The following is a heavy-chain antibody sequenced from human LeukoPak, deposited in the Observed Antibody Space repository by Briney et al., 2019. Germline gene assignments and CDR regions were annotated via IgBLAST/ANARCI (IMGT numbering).Heavy chain of an antibody. CDR2: VKSKTDGGTT. Sequence: GGSLRLSCAVSGFTFSNAWMNWVRQAPGRGLEWVGRVKSKTDGGTTDYAAPVNGRFTISRDDSKNTLYLQMDSLKTEDTAVYYCTADDRPVGVGNSDYWGQGTLVTVSS. J-gene: IGHJ4*02. CDR3: TADDRPVGVGNSDY. CDR1: GFTFSNAW. V-gene: IGHV3-15*01. D-gene: IGHD1-26*01.